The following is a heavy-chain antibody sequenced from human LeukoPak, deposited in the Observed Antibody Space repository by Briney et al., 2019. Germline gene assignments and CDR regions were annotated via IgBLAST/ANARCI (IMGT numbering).Heavy chain of an antibody. J-gene: IGHJ5*02. CDR3: ARDKSYSSSWYVHNWFDP. D-gene: IGHD6-13*01. CDR2: IYYSGST. CDR1: GGSISSGGYY. V-gene: IGHV4-31*03. Sequence: SKTLSLTCTVSGGSISSGGYYWSWIRQHPGKGLEWIGYIYYSGSTYYNPSLKSRVTISVDTSKNQFSLKLSSVTAADTAVYYCARDKSYSSSWYVHNWFDPWGQGTLVTVSS.